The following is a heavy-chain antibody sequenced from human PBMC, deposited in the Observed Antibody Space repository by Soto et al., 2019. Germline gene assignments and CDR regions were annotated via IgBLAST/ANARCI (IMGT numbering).Heavy chain of an antibody. CDR1: AFSPSTSAMC. Sequence: SGPTLVTPTHTLTLTCSFSAFSPSTSAMCSSWLRQPPWKALECLALIDWDDDKYYCTALKARLTISKYTSRIGVVLTMSNMGPVYTATYNCARTPYYYDSSGSYPGLYGMNVLGQGTTVT. CDR3: ARTPYYYDSSGSYPGLYGMNV. CDR2: IDWDDDK. J-gene: IGHJ6*02. D-gene: IGHD3-22*01. V-gene: IGHV2-70*01.